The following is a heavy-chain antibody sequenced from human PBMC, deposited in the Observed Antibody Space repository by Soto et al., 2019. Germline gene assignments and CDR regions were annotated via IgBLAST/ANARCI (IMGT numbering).Heavy chain of an antibody. CDR2: ISDSGGNT. V-gene: IGHV3-23*04. J-gene: IGHJ4*02. CDR3: AWTLVATMSFHN. D-gene: IGHD5-12*01. Sequence: EAQLVESGGGLVQPGGSLRLSCAASGFPFSDYAMSWVRQAPGKGLEWVSGISDSGGNTNYADSVKGRFTISRDNSKNTLYLQMNSLRGEDTAVYYCAWTLVATMSFHNWGQGTLVTVSS. CDR1: GFPFSDYA.